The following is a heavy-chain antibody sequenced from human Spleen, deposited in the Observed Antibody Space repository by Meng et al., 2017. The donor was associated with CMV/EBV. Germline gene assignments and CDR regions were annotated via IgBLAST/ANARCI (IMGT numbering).Heavy chain of an antibody. J-gene: IGHJ6*02. CDR1: GGSISSYY. Sequence: SETLSLTCTVSGGSISSYYWSWIRQPPGKGLEWIGYIYYSGSTNYNPSLKSRVTISVDTSKNQFSLKLSSVTAADSAVYYCARGRGLDDFWSGYPGYYYYGMDVWGPGTTVTVSS. D-gene: IGHD3-3*01. CDR3: ARGRGLDDFWSGYPGYYYYGMDV. CDR2: IYYSGST. V-gene: IGHV4-59*01.